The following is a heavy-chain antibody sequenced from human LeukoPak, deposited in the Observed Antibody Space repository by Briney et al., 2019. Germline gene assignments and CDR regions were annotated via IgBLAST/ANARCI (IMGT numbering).Heavy chain of an antibody. CDR1: GGSITSYY. V-gene: IGHV4-59*01. J-gene: IGHJ5*02. Sequence: SETLSLTCTVSGGSITSYYWSWIRQPPGKGLEWIGYIYSSGSTQCNPSLKSRVTIAVDTSKNQFSLKLSSVTAADTAVYYCARDPSGYYDSSGYLWGQGTLVTVSS. CDR3: ARDPSGYYDSSGYL. CDR2: IYSSGST. D-gene: IGHD3-22*01.